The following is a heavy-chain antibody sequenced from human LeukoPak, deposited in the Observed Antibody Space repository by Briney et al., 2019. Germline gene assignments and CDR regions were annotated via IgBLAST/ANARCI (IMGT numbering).Heavy chain of an antibody. CDR1: GGSISIISSSTYY. CDR3: ARQLPTAAADTRGYFDY. CDR2: LYYGENS. J-gene: IGHJ4*02. Sequence: PSETLSLTCTLSGGSISIISSSTYYWGWIRQAPGKGLEWIGSLYYGENSHYNPSLKRRATLSVDTSNNQFSLKLTSVTAADAAVYFCARQLPTAAADTRGYFDYWGQGTVVTVSS. D-gene: IGHD6-25*01. V-gene: IGHV4-39*01.